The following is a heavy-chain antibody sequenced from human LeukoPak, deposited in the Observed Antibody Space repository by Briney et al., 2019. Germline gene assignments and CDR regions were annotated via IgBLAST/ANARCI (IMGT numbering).Heavy chain of an antibody. CDR2: ISGSGGNT. CDR1: GFTFSSYA. V-gene: IGHV3-23*01. Sequence: PGASLRLSCAASGFTFSSYAMSWVRQAPGKGVEWVSVISGSGGNTYYADSVKGRFTTSRDNSKNTLYLQMNSLRAEDTAIYYCAKDGKGAPVAGTGYFDYWGQGTLVTVSS. D-gene: IGHD6-19*01. CDR3: AKDGKGAPVAGTGYFDY. J-gene: IGHJ4*02.